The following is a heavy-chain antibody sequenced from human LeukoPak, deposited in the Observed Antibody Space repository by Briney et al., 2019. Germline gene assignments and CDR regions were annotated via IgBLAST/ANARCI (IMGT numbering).Heavy chain of an antibody. Sequence: GGSLRLSCAASGFTFSSYSMNWVRQAPGKGLEWVSSISSSSSYIYYADSVKGRFTISRDNAKNSLYLQMNSLRAEDTAVYYCATDDYYDSSGYDRFDIWGQGTMVTVSS. D-gene: IGHD3-22*01. CDR3: ATDDYYDSSGYDRFDI. V-gene: IGHV3-21*01. J-gene: IGHJ3*02. CDR2: ISSSSSYI. CDR1: GFTFSSYS.